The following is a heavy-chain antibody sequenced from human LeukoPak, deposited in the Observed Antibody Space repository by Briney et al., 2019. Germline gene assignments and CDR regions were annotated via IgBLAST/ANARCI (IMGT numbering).Heavy chain of an antibody. V-gene: IGHV3-7*03. Sequence: GGSLRLSCAASGFTFSSYWMSWVRQAPGKGLEWVANIKQDGSEKYYVDSVKGRFTISRDNSKDTLYLQMNGLRAEDTAVYFCAKQSAGSAAWYSLHYDFWGQGTLVTVSS. D-gene: IGHD6-13*01. CDR2: IKQDGSEK. J-gene: IGHJ4*02. CDR1: GFTFSSYW. CDR3: AKQSAGSAAWYSLHYDF.